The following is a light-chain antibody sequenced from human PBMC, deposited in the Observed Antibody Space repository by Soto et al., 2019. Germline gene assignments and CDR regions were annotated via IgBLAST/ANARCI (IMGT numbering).Light chain of an antibody. J-gene: IGKJ4*01. V-gene: IGKV2-28*01. CDR2: LGS. CDR1: QSLLHSNGYNY. CDR3: MQGLQPPST. Sequence: DIVMTQSPLSLPVTPGEPASISCRSSQSLLHSNGYNYLDWYLQKPGQSPQLLIFLGSNRASGVPDRISGSGSGTDFTLEISRVEAEDVGVYYCMQGLQPPSTFGGGTKVEIK.